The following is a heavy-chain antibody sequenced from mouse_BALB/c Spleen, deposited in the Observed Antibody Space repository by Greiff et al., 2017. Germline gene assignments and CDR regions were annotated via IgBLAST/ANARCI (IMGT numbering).Heavy chain of an antibody. CDR3: ARGYYGSSYVGY. CDR1: GYTFTSYW. D-gene: IGHD1-1*01. V-gene: IGHV1-7*01. J-gene: IGHJ2*01. Sequence: LEESGAELAKPGASVKMSCKASGYTFTSYWMHWVKQRPGQGLEWIGYINPSTGYTEYNQKFKDKATLTADKSSSTAYMQLSSLTSEDSAVYYCARGYYGSSYVGYWGQGTTLTVSS. CDR2: INPSTGYT.